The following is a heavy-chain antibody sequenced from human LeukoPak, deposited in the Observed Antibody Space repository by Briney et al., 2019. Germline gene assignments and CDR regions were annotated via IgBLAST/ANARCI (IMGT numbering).Heavy chain of an antibody. CDR2: IYYSGST. Sequence: SETLSLTCTVSGGSISSYYWSWIRQPPGKGLEWIGYIYYSGSTNYNPSLKSRVTISVDTSKNQFSLKLSSVTAADTAVYYCARGLEYSSPDIYYFDYWGQGTLVTVSS. D-gene: IGHD6-6*01. CDR3: ARGLEYSSPDIYYFDY. CDR1: GGSISSYY. V-gene: IGHV4-59*01. J-gene: IGHJ4*02.